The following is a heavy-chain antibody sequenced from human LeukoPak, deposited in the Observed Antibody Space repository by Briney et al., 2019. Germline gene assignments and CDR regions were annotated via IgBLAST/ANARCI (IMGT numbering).Heavy chain of an antibody. CDR1: GFTFSNHA. CDR3: ARRGPNWGFFDY. V-gene: IGHV3-23*01. Sequence: GGSLRLSCAASGFTFSNHAMSWVRQAPGKGLEWVSTISGSGDSTYYADSVKGRFTISGDNSKSTLYLQMNSLRAEDTAVYYCARRGPNWGFFDYWGRGTLVTVSS. CDR2: ISGSGDST. J-gene: IGHJ4*02. D-gene: IGHD7-27*01.